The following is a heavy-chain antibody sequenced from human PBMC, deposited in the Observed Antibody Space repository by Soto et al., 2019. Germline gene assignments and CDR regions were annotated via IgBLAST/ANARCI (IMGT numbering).Heavy chain of an antibody. J-gene: IGHJ4*02. CDR2: MSPNSGHT. CDR3: VRGEWELSY. Sequence: QVQLVQSGAEVREPGASVKVSCEVSGYTFTTYDINWVRQAAGQGLEWMGWMSPNSGHTGYAQNFQGRVTMTRNTPTSTAYMELSNLSSEDTARYYCVRGEWELSYWGQGTLVTVSS. CDR1: GYTFTTYD. D-gene: IGHD1-26*01. V-gene: IGHV1-8*01.